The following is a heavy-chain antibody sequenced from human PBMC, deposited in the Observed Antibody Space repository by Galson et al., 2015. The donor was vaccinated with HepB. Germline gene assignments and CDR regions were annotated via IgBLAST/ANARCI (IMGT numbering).Heavy chain of an antibody. D-gene: IGHD2-21*02. CDR2: IYYSGST. CDR1: GGSISSGGYY. CDR3: ARAGRIAYCGGDCFDNWFDP. J-gene: IGHJ5*02. Sequence: CTVSGGSISSGGYYWSWIRQHPGKGLEWIGYIYYSGSTYYNPSLKSRVTISVDTSKNQFSLKLSSVTAADTAVYYCARAGRIAYCGGDCFDNWFDPWGQGTLVTVSS. V-gene: IGHV4-31*03.